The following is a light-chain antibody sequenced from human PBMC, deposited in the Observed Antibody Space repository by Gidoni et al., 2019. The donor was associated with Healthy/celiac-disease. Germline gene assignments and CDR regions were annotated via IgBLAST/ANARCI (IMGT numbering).Light chain of an antibody. CDR2: GAS. CDR3: QQYGSSPWT. J-gene: IGKJ1*01. CDR1: QSVSSSY. Sequence: EIVLTQSPGTLSLSPGERATLSCRASQSVSSSYLAWYQQKPGQAPRRLIYGASSRATGIPDRCSGSGSGTDFTLTISRLEPEDLAVYYCQQYGSSPWTFGQGTKVEIK. V-gene: IGKV3-20*01.